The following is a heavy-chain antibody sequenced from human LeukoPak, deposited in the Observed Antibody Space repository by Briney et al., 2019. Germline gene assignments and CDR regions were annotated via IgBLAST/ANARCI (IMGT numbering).Heavy chain of an antibody. J-gene: IGHJ6*02. D-gene: IGHD6-13*01. CDR1: GFTFSSYA. CDR3: AKSSSWLAYYYYGMDV. Sequence: GGSLRLSCAASGFTFSSYAMSWVRQAPGKGLEWVSAISGSGGSTYYAGSVKGRFTISRDNSKNTLYLQMNSLRAEDTAVYYCAKSSSWLAYYYYGMDVWGQGTTVTVSS. CDR2: ISGSGGST. V-gene: IGHV3-23*01.